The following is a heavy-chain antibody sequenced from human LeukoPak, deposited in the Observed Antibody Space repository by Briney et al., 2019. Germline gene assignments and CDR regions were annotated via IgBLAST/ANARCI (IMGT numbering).Heavy chain of an antibody. V-gene: IGHV4-39*07. Sequence: PSETLSLTCKVSGGSIGSSGFYWGWFRQPPGKGLEWIGEINHSGSTNYNPSLKSRVTISVDTSKNQFSLKLSSVTAADTAVYYCARGSGLHHGNWFEPWGQGTLVTVSS. CDR1: GGSIGSSGFY. CDR2: INHSGST. J-gene: IGHJ5*02. D-gene: IGHD4-11*01. CDR3: ARGSGLHHGNWFEP.